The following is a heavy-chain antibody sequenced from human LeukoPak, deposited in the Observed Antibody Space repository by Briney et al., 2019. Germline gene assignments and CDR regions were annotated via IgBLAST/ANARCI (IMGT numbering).Heavy chain of an antibody. D-gene: IGHD1-26*01. CDR3: ARGRVKWELLTAFDI. Sequence: GASVKVSCKASGYTFNNYDINWVRQATGQGLEWMGWINPNSGGTNYAQKFQGRVTMTRDTSISTAYMELSRLRSDDTAVYYCARGRVKWELLTAFDIWGQGTMVTVSS. CDR2: INPNSGGT. J-gene: IGHJ3*02. CDR1: GYTFNNYD. V-gene: IGHV1-2*02.